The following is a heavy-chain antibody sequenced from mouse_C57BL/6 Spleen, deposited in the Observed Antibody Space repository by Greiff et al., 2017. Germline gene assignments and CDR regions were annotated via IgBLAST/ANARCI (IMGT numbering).Heavy chain of an antibody. V-gene: IGHV5-6*02. CDR1: GFTFSSYG. D-gene: IGHD1-1*01. Sequence: EVKLMESGGDLVKPGGSLKLSCAASGFTFSSYGMSWVRQTPDKRLEWVATISSGGSYTYYPDSVKGRFTISRDNAKNTLYLQMSSLKSEDTAMYYCARRGTTVVAFDYWGQGTTRTVSS. J-gene: IGHJ2*01. CDR2: ISSGGSYT. CDR3: ARRGTTVVAFDY.